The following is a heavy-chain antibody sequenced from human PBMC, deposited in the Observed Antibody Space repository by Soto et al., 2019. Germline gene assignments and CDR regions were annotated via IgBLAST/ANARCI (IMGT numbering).Heavy chain of an antibody. CDR2: IYYSASS. Sequence: QVQLQESGPGLVKPSETLSLTCTVSGGSISSYYWSWIRQPPGKGLEWIGYIYYSASSNYNPSLKRRVTISVDTSKIQFSLKLSSVNAAVTAVYYCARRYGGAFDIWGQGTMVTVSS. J-gene: IGHJ3*02. CDR1: GGSISSYY. CDR3: ARRYGGAFDI. D-gene: IGHD4-17*01. V-gene: IGHV4-59*08.